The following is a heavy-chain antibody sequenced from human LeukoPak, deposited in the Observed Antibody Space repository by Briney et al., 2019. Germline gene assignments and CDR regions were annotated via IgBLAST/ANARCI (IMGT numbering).Heavy chain of an antibody. V-gene: IGHV3-23*01. D-gene: IGHD5-24*01. J-gene: IGHJ4*02. CDR2: INAVDANT. CDR3: AKQFLDAN. CDR1: GFDFGKFA. Sequence: GGSLILSCAASGFDFGKFAMTWVRQGPGQGLEWVSTINAVDANTYYADSVRGRFTVSRDNSKKTLYLQMRRLRAEDTATYYCAKQFLDANWGQGTRVTVSS.